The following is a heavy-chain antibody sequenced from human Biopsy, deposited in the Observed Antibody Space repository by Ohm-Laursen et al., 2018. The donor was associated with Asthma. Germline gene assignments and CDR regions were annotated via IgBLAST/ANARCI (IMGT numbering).Heavy chain of an antibody. CDR3: AREDGWCRGGGCVSWFDS. CDR1: GFTFSGYS. Sequence: GSLRLSCAASGFTFSGYSMNWVRQAPGKGLEWVSYINYKSSSIYYADSVKGRFTVSRDNARNSLFLQMNSLRDEDAAVYYCAREDGWCRGGGCVSWFDSWGQGTLVTVSS. CDR2: INYKSSSI. D-gene: IGHD2-8*02. J-gene: IGHJ5*01. V-gene: IGHV3-48*02.